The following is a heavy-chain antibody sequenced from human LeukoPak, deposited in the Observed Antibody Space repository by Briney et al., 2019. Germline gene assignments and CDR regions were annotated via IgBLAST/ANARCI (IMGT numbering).Heavy chain of an antibody. CDR3: AKTVGYGSFDFDY. J-gene: IGHJ4*02. CDR2: ISGSGGCT. D-gene: IGHD3-10*01. Sequence: GGSLRQSGAAAGVAVSSYAVSRGHQAPGKWQEWVSGISGSGGCTYYADSVKGRFTISRDNSKNTLYLQMNSLRAEDTAVYYCAKTVGYGSFDFDYWGQGTLVTVSS. V-gene: IGHV3-23*01. CDR1: GVAVSSYA.